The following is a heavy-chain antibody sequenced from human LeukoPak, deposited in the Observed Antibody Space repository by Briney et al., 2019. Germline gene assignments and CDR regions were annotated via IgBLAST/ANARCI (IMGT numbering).Heavy chain of an antibody. V-gene: IGHV3-73*01. D-gene: IGHD2-2*01. J-gene: IGHJ4*02. CDR2: IRSKANSYAT. CDR1: GFTFSGSA. CDR3: TRQGGYCSSTSCYVGY. Sequence: GGSLRLSCAASGFTFSGSAMHWVRQASGKGLEWVGRIRSKANSYATAYAASVKGRFTISRDASKNTAYLQMNSLKTEDTAVYYCTRQGGYCSSTSCYVGYWGQGTLVTVSS.